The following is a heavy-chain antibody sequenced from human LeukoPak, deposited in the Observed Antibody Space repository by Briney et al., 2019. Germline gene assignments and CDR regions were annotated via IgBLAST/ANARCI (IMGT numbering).Heavy chain of an antibody. Sequence: GGSLRVSCAASGVTVNNNYMTWVRQAPGEGLEWGSVLYSNSITYYADSVKGRFTISRDSSKNTLYLQTNSLRAEDTAVYYCARGLTMMIVAPGYWGQGTLVTVSS. D-gene: IGHD3-22*01. CDR3: ARGLTMMIVAPGY. V-gene: IGHV3-53*01. J-gene: IGHJ4*02. CDR2: LYSNSIT. CDR1: GVTVNNNY.